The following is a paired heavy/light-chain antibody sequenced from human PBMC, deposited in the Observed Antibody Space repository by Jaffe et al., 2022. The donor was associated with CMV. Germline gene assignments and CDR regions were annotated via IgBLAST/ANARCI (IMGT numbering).Heavy chain of an antibody. Sequence: QVQLVQSGAEVKKPGSSVKVSCKASGGTFSSYAISWVRQAPGQGLEWMGGIIPIFGTANYAQKFQGRVTITADESTSTAYMELSSLRSEDTAVYYCASTTGGYSYAEYGMDVWGQGTTVTVSS. D-gene: IGHD5-18*01. J-gene: IGHJ6*02. V-gene: IGHV1-69*01. CDR2: IIPIFGTA. CDR3: ASTTGGYSYAEYGMDV. CDR1: GGTFSSYA.
Light chain of an antibody. V-gene: IGKV1-39*01. CDR3: QQSYSTPQA. CDR2: AAS. J-gene: IGKJ1*01. CDR1: QSISSY. Sequence: DIQMTQSPSSLSASVGDRVTITCRASQSISSYLNWYQQKPGKAPKLLIYAASSLQSGVPSRFSGSGSGTDFTLTISSLQPEDFATYYCQQSYSTPQAFGQGTKVEIK.